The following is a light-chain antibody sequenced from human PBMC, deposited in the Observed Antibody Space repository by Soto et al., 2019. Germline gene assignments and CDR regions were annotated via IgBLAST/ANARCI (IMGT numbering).Light chain of an antibody. CDR1: KLGDKY. CDR2: QDS. CDR3: QAWDSSTVV. Sequence: SSELTQPPSVSVSPGQTVSITCSGDKLGDKYACWYQQKPGQSPVLVIYQDSKRPSGIPERFSGSNSGNTATLTISGTQAMDEADYYCQAWDSSTVVFGTGTKLTVL. J-gene: IGLJ1*01. V-gene: IGLV3-1*01.